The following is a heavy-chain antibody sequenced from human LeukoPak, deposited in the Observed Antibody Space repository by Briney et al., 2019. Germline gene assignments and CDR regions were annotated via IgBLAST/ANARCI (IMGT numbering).Heavy chain of an antibody. CDR3: ARDYILPLETDNGDGFAI. CDR1: GYTFRQYS. CDR2: VSPSHTTR. J-gene: IGHJ3*02. V-gene: IGHV1-18*01. D-gene: IGHD3-3*02. Sequence: GASVKVSCKASGYTFRQYSISWVRQAPGKGFEWMGWVSPSHTTRVYAQEFQGRVTMTADTNTNTVSMELRSLRFDDTAVYFCARDYILPLETDNGDGFAIWGQGTVATVS.